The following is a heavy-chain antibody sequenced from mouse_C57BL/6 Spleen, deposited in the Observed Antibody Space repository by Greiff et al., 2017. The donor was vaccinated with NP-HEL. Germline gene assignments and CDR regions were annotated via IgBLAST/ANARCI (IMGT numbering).Heavy chain of an antibody. CDR1: GYTFTSYD. D-gene: IGHD2-3*01. CDR2: IYPRDGST. CDR3: ARRGYAGYYVRDYYAMDY. J-gene: IGHJ4*01. Sequence: QVQLQQSGPELVKPGASVKLSCKASGYTFTSYDINWVKQRPGQGLEWIGWIYPRDGSTKYNEKFKGKATLTVDTSSSTAYMELHSLTSEDSAVYFCARRGYAGYYVRDYYAMDYWGQGTSVTVSS. V-gene: IGHV1-85*01.